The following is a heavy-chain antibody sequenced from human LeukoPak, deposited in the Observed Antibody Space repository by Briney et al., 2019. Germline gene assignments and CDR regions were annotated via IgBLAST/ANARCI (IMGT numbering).Heavy chain of an antibody. V-gene: IGHV3-53*01. CDR3: AREEYGGRVFDY. CDR2: IYSSGRT. CDR1: GFTVSSDC. Sequence: GGSLRLSCVASGFTVSSDCITWVRQAPGKGLEWVSLIYSSGRTYYSDSVKGRFTISRDNSKNTLSLQMNSLRAEDTAVYYCAREEYGGRVFDYWGQGTLVTVSS. D-gene: IGHD3-16*01. J-gene: IGHJ4*02.